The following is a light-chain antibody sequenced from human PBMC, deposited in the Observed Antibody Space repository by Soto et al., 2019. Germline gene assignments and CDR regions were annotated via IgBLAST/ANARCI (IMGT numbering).Light chain of an antibody. CDR1: ENIYTN. Sequence: MTQSPSTLSVSPGERATLSCRASENIYTNLAWYQQKPGQAPRLLFYGASTRATGLPARFSGTGSGTEFTLTINSLQAEDSAVYYCQQYYNWPRTFGQGTRLEI. V-gene: IGKV3-15*01. CDR3: QQYYNWPRT. J-gene: IGKJ5*01. CDR2: GAS.